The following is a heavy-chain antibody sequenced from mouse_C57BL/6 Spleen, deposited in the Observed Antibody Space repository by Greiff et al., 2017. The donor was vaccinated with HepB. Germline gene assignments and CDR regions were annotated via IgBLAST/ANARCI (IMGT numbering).Heavy chain of an antibody. D-gene: IGHD1-1*01. J-gene: IGHJ2*01. CDR2: IYPGDGDT. V-gene: IGHV1-80*01. CDR3: AREGGYGSSSFDC. CDR1: GYAFSSYW. Sequence: QVQLQQSGAELVKPGASVKISCKASGYAFSSYWMNWVKQRPGKGLEWIGQIYPGDGDTNYNGKFKGKATLTADKSSSTAYMQLSSLTSEDSAVYFCAREGGYGSSSFDCWGQGTTLTVSS.